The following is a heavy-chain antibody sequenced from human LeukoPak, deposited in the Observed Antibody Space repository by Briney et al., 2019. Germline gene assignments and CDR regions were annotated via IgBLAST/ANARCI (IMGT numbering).Heavy chain of an antibody. D-gene: IGHD7-27*01. Sequence: ASVTVSCTASGYTFTSYDINWMRQATGQGLEWMGWMSPNSGNTGYAQKFQGRVTMTRDTSTGTAYLELSSLRSEDSAVYYCVRTPPNWGADSWGQGTLVTVSS. J-gene: IGHJ4*02. CDR2: MSPNSGNT. CDR3: VRTPPNWGADS. V-gene: IGHV1-8*01. CDR1: GYTFTSYD.